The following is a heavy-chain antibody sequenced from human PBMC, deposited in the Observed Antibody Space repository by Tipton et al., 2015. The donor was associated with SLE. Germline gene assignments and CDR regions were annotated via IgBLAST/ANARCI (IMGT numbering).Heavy chain of an antibody. D-gene: IGHD6-19*01. J-gene: IGHJ4*02. Sequence: SLRLSCVTSGFPFISYPMHWVRQAPGKGLEWVAIISHDGAYEYYADSVKGRFTISRDNSQNTLYLHMNSLRPEDTAVYYCARDDSGWDGGYYFDYWSQGTLVAVSS. V-gene: IGHV3-30*04. CDR2: ISHDGAYE. CDR1: GFPFISYP. CDR3: ARDDSGWDGGYYFDY.